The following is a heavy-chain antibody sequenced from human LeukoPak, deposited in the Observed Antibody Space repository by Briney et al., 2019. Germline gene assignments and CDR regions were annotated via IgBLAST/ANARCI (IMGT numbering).Heavy chain of an antibody. D-gene: IGHD5-12*01. Sequence: GGSLRLSCAASGFTFSSYGMHWVRQAPGKGLEWVAVIWYDGSNKYYADSVKGRFTNSRDNSKNTLYLQMNSLRAEDTAVYYCARVGGSGYDFYFDYWGQGTLVTVSS. CDR1: GFTFSSYG. CDR3: ARVGGSGYDFYFDY. CDR2: IWYDGSNK. J-gene: IGHJ4*02. V-gene: IGHV3-33*01.